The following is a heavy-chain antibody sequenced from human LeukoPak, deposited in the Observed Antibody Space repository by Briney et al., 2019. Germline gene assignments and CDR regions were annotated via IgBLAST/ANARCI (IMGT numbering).Heavy chain of an antibody. CDR1: GGSFSGYY. D-gene: IGHD3-22*01. CDR3: ARGDDMVYDSSGYYYFDY. V-gene: IGHV4-34*01. CDR2: INHSGST. J-gene: IGHJ4*02. Sequence: SETLSLTCAVYGGSFSGYYWSWIRQPPGKGLEWIGEINHSGSTNYNPSLKSRVTISVDTSKNQFSLKLSSVTAADTAVYYCARGDDMVYDSSGYYYFDYWGQGTLVTVSS.